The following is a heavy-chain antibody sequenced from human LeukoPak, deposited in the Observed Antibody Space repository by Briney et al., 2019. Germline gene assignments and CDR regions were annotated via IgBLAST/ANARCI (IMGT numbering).Heavy chain of an antibody. Sequence: GASVKVSCKASGGTFSSYAISWVRQAPGQGLEWMGRIIPILGIANYAQKFQGRVTITADKSTSTAYMELSSLRSEDTAVYYCAGGMSYDSSGLYYCYGMDVWGQGTTVTVSS. D-gene: IGHD3-22*01. CDR3: AGGMSYDSSGLYYCYGMDV. CDR2: IIPILGIA. J-gene: IGHJ6*02. CDR1: GGTFSSYA. V-gene: IGHV1-69*04.